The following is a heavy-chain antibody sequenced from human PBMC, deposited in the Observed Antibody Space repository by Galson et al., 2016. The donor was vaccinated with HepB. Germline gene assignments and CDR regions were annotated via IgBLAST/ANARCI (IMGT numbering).Heavy chain of an antibody. CDR1: GFTFADYG. CDR3: VKVWRPYAAGRAGFDA. Sequence: SLRLSCAASGFTFADYGMHWVRQAPGKGLEWVSGIPWNGDDIVYADSVKGRFTISRDNAKNALYLQMHSLRVEDTALYYCVKVWRPYAAGRAGFDAWGQGTLVTV. J-gene: IGHJ4*02. V-gene: IGHV3-9*01. D-gene: IGHD2-2*01. CDR2: IPWNGDDI.